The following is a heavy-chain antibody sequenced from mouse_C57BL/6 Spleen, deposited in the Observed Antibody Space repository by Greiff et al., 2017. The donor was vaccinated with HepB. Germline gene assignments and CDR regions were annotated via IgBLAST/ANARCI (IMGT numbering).Heavy chain of an antibody. V-gene: IGHV1-76*01. J-gene: IGHJ2*01. D-gene: IGHD2-4*01. CDR3: ARWDYDYYYFDY. CDR1: GYTFTDYY. Sequence: QVQLQQSGAELVRPGASVKLSCKASGYTFTDYYINWVKQRPGQGLEWIARIYPGSGNTYYNEKFKGKATLTAEKSSSTAYMQLSSLTSEDSAVYFCARWDYDYYYFDYWGQGTTLTVSS. CDR2: IYPGSGNT.